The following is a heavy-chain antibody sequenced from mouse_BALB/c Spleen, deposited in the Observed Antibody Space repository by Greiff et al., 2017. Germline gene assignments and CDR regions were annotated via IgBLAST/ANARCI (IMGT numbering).Heavy chain of an antibody. J-gene: IGHJ4*01. V-gene: IGHV5-12-1*01. Sequence: EVKLVESGGGLVKPGGSLKLSCAASGFAFSSYDMSWVRQTPEKRLEWVAYISSGGGSTYYPDTVKGRFTISRDNAKNTLYLQMSSLKSEDTAMYYCARHDHGYPYYYAMDYWGQGTSVTVSS. CDR3: ARHDHGYPYYYAMDY. CDR2: ISSGGGST. D-gene: IGHD2-2*01. CDR1: GFAFSSYD.